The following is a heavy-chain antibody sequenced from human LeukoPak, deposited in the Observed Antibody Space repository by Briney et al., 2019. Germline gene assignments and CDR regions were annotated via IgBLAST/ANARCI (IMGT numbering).Heavy chain of an antibody. V-gene: IGHV4-61*02. Sequence: SETLSLTCTVSGGSISSGSYYWSWIRQPAGKGLEWIGRIYTSGSTNYNPSLKSRVPISVDTSKNQFSLKLSSVTAADTAVYYCARGALLWFGAKMEYYFDSWGQGTPLTVSS. CDR3: ARGALLWFGAKMEYYFDS. D-gene: IGHD3-10*01. J-gene: IGHJ4*02. CDR2: IYTSGST. CDR1: GGSISSGSYY.